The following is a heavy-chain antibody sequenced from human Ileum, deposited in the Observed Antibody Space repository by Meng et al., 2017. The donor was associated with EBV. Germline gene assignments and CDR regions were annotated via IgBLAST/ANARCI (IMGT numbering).Heavy chain of an antibody. D-gene: IGHD1-26*01. CDR1: GFTFSNYA. J-gene: IGHJ4*02. V-gene: IGHV3-30*18. CDR2: ISYDGNIA. Sequence: QGQLVESGGGVVQPGRSLRLSCAASGFTFSNYAMHWVRQAPDKGLEWVALISYDGNIAYYADSVKGRFAISRDNSKNTLYLLMNSLRAEDSAVYYCAKERTGFYAELWGQGTLVTVSS. CDR3: AKERTGFYAEL.